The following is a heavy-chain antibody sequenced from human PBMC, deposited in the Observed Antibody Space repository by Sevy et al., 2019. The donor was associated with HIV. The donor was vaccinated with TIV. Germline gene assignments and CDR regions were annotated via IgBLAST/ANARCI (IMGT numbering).Heavy chain of an antibody. Sequence: ASVKVSCKASGGTFNRYAISWVRQAPGHGLEWLGGIIPIFGTTNYAQKFQGRVTITADECTSTAYMEVSSLRSEDTAVYYCARLTVAGLGGWFDPWGHGTLVTVSS. D-gene: IGHD6-19*01. CDR3: ARLTVAGLGGWFDP. CDR2: IIPIFGTT. V-gene: IGHV1-69*13. CDR1: GGTFNRYA. J-gene: IGHJ5*02.